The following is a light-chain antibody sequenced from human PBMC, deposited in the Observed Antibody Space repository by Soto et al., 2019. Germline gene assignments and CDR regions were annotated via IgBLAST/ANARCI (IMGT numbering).Light chain of an antibody. J-gene: IGLJ1*01. V-gene: IGLV1-44*01. CDR1: SSNIGSKT. CDR2: ADN. CDR3: AAWDDSLNGPV. Sequence: QSVLTQPPSASGTPGQRVTISCSGRSSNIGSKTVNCYQQLPGTAPKLLIYADNKRPSGVPDRFSGSKSGTSASLAIIGLRSEDEADYHCAAWDDSLNGPVFGTGTKLTVL.